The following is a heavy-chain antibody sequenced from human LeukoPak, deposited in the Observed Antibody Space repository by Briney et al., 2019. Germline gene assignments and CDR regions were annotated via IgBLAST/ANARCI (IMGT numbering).Heavy chain of an antibody. Sequence: SETLSLTCTVSGGSISSSSYYWSWIRQPPGKGLEWIGEINHSGSTNYNPSLKSRVTISVDTSKNQFSLKLSSVTAADTAVYYCARGCYDILTGYHTGYYYYMDVWGKGTTVTVSS. D-gene: IGHD3-9*01. CDR1: GGSISSSSYY. V-gene: IGHV4-39*07. CDR2: INHSGST. CDR3: ARGCYDILTGYHTGYYYYMDV. J-gene: IGHJ6*03.